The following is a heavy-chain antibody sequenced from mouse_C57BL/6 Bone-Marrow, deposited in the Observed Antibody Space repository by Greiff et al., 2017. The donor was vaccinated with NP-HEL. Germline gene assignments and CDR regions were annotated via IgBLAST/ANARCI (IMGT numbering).Heavy chain of an antibody. CDR1: GFNIKDDY. D-gene: IGHD2-4*01. J-gene: IGHJ3*01. CDR2: IDPENGDT. CDR3: TLYYDYDRAFAY. Sequence: VQLQQSGAELVRPGASVKLSCTASGFNIKDDYMHWVKQRPEQGLEWIGWIDPENGDTEYASKFQGKATITAATSSNTAYLQLSSLTSEDTAVYYCTLYYDYDRAFAYWGQGTLVTVSA. V-gene: IGHV14-4*01.